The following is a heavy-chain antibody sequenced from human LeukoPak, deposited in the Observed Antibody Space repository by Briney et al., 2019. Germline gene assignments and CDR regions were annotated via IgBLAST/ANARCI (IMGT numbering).Heavy chain of an antibody. CDR2: IRYDGSNK. J-gene: IGHJ4*02. CDR1: GFTFSSYG. Sequence: PGGSLRLSCAASGFTFSSYGMHWVRQAPGKGLEWVAFIRYDGSNKYYADSVKGRFTISRDNSKNTLYLQMNSLSAEDTAVYYCAKDVTAYSGSHIDYWGQGTLVTVSS. D-gene: IGHD1-26*01. CDR3: AKDVTAYSGSHIDY. V-gene: IGHV3-30*02.